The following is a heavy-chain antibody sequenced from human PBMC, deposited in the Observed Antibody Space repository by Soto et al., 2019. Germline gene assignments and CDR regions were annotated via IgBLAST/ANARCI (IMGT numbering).Heavy chain of an antibody. V-gene: IGHV3-73*01. CDR2: IRSKGHNYAT. CDR1: GFAFSGSA. CDR3: TRDLFSYDYSGILWFDP. J-gene: IGHJ5*02. D-gene: IGHD3-16*01. Sequence: GGSLRLSCAASGFAFSGSAMYWVRQASGKGPEWVGRIRSKGHNYATEYAASVKGRFTISRDDSKNTAYLQMNSLQTEDTAVYYCTRDLFSYDYSGILWFDPWGQGTLVTAPQ.